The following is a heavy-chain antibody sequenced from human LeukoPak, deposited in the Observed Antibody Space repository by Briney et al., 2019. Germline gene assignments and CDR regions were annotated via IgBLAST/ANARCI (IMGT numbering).Heavy chain of an antibody. Sequence: GGSLRLSCAASGFTVSSNYMSWVRQAPGKGLEWVSVIYSGGSTYYADSVKGRFTISRDNSKNTLYLQMNSLRAEDTAVYYCARDQYYDFWSGYLPYYYGMDVWGQGTTVTVSS. CDR3: ARDQYYDFWSGYLPYYYGMDV. D-gene: IGHD3-3*01. CDR1: GFTVSSNY. V-gene: IGHV3-66*01. CDR2: IYSGGST. J-gene: IGHJ6*02.